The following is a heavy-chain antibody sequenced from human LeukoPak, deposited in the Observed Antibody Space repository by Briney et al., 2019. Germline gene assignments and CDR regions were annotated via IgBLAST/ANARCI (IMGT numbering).Heavy chain of an antibody. J-gene: IGHJ6*03. Sequence: SETLSLTCTVSGGSIRDFYWSWIRQSPERGLGFIGYVYNSGITEYNPSLKSRVTISLDTSKNQFSLELSSVTAADTAVYYCASLAVPFGWYGGSYYWYMDVWAKGTTVTVSS. CDR3: ASLAVPFGWYGGSYYWYMDV. CDR2: VYNSGIT. CDR1: GGSIRDFY. V-gene: IGHV4-59*01. D-gene: IGHD6-19*01.